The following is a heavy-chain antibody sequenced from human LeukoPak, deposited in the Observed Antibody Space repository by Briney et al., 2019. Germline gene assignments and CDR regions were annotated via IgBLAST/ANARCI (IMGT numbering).Heavy chain of an antibody. Sequence: SETLSLTCTVSGGSISSYYWSWIRQPPGKGLEWIGYIYYSGSTNYNPSLKSRVTISVDTSKHQFSLKLSSVTAADTAVYYCARGQDYGDYEGYWGQGTLVTVSS. J-gene: IGHJ4*02. CDR3: ARGQDYGDYEGY. CDR2: IYYSGST. V-gene: IGHV4-59*01. D-gene: IGHD4-17*01. CDR1: GGSISSYY.